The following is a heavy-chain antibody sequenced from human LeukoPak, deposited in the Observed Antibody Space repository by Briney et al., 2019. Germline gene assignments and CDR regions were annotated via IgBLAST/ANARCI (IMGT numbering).Heavy chain of an antibody. CDR3: ARHWNTAMALFDY. Sequence: GESLRISCKGSGYSFTSNWISWVRQMPGKGLEWMGRIDPSDSYTNYSPSFQGHVTISADKSISTAYLQWSSLKASDTATYYCARHWNTAMALFDYWGQGTLVTVSS. CDR1: GYSFTSNW. J-gene: IGHJ4*02. V-gene: IGHV5-10-1*01. CDR2: IDPSDSYT. D-gene: IGHD5-18*01.